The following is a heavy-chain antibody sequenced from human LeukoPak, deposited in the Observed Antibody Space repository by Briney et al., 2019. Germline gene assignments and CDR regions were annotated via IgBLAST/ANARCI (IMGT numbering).Heavy chain of an antibody. CDR3: ARGEVLRFLEWFPDY. CDR2: ISWNGGST. CDR1: GFTLDDYG. V-gene: IGHV3-20*04. J-gene: IGHJ4*02. Sequence: GGSLRLSCAASGFTLDDYGMSWVRQAPGKGLEWVSGISWNGGSTGYADSVKGRFTISRDNAKNSVYLQMSSLRAEDTAVYYCARGEVLRFLEWFPDYWGQGTLVTVSS. D-gene: IGHD3-3*01.